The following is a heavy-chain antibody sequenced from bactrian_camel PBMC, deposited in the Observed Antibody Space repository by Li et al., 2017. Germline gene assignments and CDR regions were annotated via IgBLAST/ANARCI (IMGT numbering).Heavy chain of an antibody. J-gene: IGHJ4*01. V-gene: IGHV3S40*01. CDR1: GFTFDSYD. CDR3: AKSLGTDWPGSFAD. D-gene: IGHD5*01. Sequence: VQLVESGGGLVQPGGSLRLSCAASGFTFDSYDITWVRQALGKGLEWVSALFSGGGSTYYGDSVKGRFTISRDNAKNLLYLQLNSLKTDDMAMYYCAKSLGTDWPGSFADWGQGTQVTVS. CDR2: LFSGGGST.